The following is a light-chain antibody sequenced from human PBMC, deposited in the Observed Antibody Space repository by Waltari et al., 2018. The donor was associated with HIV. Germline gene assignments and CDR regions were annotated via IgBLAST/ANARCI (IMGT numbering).Light chain of an antibody. Sequence: DIQMTQSPSPLSASIGDTVIITCRASQTISTWLAWYQQKSGRAPKLLIYKASSLESGVPSRFSGSGSGTEFTLTIGSLQPDDFATYYCQQYNSYPWTFGQGTKVEIK. J-gene: IGKJ1*01. V-gene: IGKV1-5*03. CDR1: QTISTW. CDR3: QQYNSYPWT. CDR2: KAS.